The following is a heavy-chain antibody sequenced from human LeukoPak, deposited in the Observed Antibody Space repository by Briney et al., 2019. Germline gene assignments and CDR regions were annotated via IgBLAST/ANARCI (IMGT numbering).Heavy chain of an antibody. CDR2: ISSSGGTT. CDR3: AKHLTLGGVTTAAFDY. CDR1: GFTFSSYA. V-gene: IGHV3-23*01. D-gene: IGHD4-17*01. Sequence: PGGSLRLSCAASGFTFSSYAMSWVRQAPGKGPEWVSGISSSGGTTYYSDSVRGRFTISRDISKNTLYLQMNSLRAEDTAVYYCAKHLTLGGVTTAAFDYSGQGTLVTVYS. J-gene: IGHJ4*02.